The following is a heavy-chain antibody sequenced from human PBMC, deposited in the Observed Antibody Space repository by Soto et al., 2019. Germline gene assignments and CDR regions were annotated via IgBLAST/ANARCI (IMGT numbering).Heavy chain of an antibody. V-gene: IGHV4-31*03. CDR1: GGSISSGGYY. CDR3: ARGRGSSHSYGMDV. CDR2: IYYSGST. D-gene: IGHD2-15*01. J-gene: IGHJ6*02. Sequence: QVQLQESGPGLVKPSQTLSLTCTVSGGSISSGGYYWSWIRQHPGKGLEWIGYIYYSGSTYYNPSLKSRVTLSVDTSKNQFSLKLSSVTAADTAVYYCARGRGSSHSYGMDVWGQGTTVTVSS.